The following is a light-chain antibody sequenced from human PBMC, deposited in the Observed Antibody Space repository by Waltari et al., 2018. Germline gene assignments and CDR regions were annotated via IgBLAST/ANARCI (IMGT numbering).Light chain of an antibody. CDR1: ALPKNY. V-gene: IGLV3-10*01. Sequence: SYDLTQPPSVSVSPGQTARITCSGDALPKNYAYWFQQKPGQSPVVIIYEDSKRSSGIPERCSGSSSGTVATLTITGAQVEDEADYYCYSTETSGSQDLFGRGTRLTVL. J-gene: IGLJ7*01. CDR2: EDS. CDR3: YSTETSGSQDL.